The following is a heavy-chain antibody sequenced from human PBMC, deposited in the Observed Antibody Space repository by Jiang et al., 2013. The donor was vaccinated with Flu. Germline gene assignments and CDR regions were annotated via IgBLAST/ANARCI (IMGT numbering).Heavy chain of an antibody. V-gene: IGHV2-70*04. Sequence: KPTQTLTLTCTFSGFSFSVNGVGVGWIRQPPGKAPEWLARIDWDDDEFYSPFLRPRLRISKDTSKNQVVLTMTNMEPADTATYYCTRMGVGAIGYWGVDVWGQGTTVTVS. J-gene: IGHJ6*02. D-gene: IGHD1-26*01. CDR1: GFSFSVNGVG. CDR3: TRMGVGAIGYWGVDV. CDR2: IDWDDDE.